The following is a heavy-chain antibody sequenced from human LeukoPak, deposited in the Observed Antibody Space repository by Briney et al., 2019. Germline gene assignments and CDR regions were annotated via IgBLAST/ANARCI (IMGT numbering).Heavy chain of an antibody. Sequence: SETLSLTCAVYGGSFSVYYWSWIRQPPGKGLEWIGEINHSGSTNYNPSLKSRVTISVDTSKNQFSLKLSSVTAADTAVYYCARGTTHTAMVMYYFDYWGQGTLVTVSS. CDR1: GGSFSVYY. CDR2: INHSGST. V-gene: IGHV4-34*01. J-gene: IGHJ4*02. D-gene: IGHD5-18*01. CDR3: ARGTTHTAMVMYYFDY.